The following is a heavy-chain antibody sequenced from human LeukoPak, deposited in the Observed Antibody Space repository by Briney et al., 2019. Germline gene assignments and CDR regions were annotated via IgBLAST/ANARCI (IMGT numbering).Heavy chain of an antibody. D-gene: IGHD3-9*01. CDR2: IRYDGSNK. CDR1: GFTFSSYG. CDR3: AKNGGGRDYDILTGYYTVWYYYYMDV. J-gene: IGHJ6*03. Sequence: PGGSLRLSCAASGFTFSSYGMHWVRQAPGKGLEWVAFIRYDGSNKYYADSVKGRFTISRDNSKNTLYLQMNSLRAEDTAVYYCAKNGGGRDYDILTGYYTVWYYYYMDVWGKGTTVTISS. V-gene: IGHV3-30*02.